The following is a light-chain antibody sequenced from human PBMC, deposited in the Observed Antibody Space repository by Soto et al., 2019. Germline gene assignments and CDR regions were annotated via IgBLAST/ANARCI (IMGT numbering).Light chain of an antibody. CDR1: QSVSSN. V-gene: IGKV3-15*01. J-gene: IGKJ3*01. CDR3: QQYNNWPPA. Sequence: EIVMTQSPATLSVSPGERATLSCRASQSVSSNLAWYQQKPGQAPRLLIYGASTRATGIPARFSGSGSGTDVTLTISSMQSEDFAVYYCQQYNNWPPAFGPGIKVDIK. CDR2: GAS.